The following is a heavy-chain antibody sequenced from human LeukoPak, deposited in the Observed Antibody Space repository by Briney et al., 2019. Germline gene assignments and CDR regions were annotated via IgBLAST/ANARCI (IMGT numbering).Heavy chain of an antibody. CDR3: ARTMGELKWGATTNAFDI. CDR2: IYHSGST. D-gene: IGHD1-26*01. Sequence: SETLSLTCTVSGGSISSGGYYWSWIRQPPGKGLEWIGYIYHSGSTYYNPSLKSRVTISVDRSKNQFSLKLSSVTAADTAVYCCARTMGELKWGATTNAFDIWGQGTMVTVSS. CDR1: GGSISSGGYY. J-gene: IGHJ3*02. V-gene: IGHV4-30-2*01.